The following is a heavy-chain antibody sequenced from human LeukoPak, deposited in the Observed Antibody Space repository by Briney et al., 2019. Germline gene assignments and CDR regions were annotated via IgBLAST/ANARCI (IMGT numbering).Heavy chain of an antibody. V-gene: IGHV1-24*01. J-gene: IGHJ3*02. Sequence: ASVKVSCKVSGYTLTELSMHWVRQAPGKGLEWMGGFDPEDGETIYAQKFQGRVTMAEDTSTDTAYMELSSLRSEDTAVYYCATVRMVRGVSNAFDIWGQGTMVTVSS. CDR2: FDPEDGET. D-gene: IGHD3-10*01. CDR3: ATVRMVRGVSNAFDI. CDR1: GYTLTELS.